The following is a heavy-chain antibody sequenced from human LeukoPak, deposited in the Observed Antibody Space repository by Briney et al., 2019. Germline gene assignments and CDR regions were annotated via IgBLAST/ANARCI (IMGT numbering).Heavy chain of an antibody. J-gene: IGHJ6*02. V-gene: IGHV4-34*01. CDR1: GGSFSGYY. Sequence: PSETLSLTCAVYGGSFSGYYWSWIRQPPGKGLEWIGEINHSGSTNYNPSLKSRVTISVDTSKNQFSLKLSSETAADTAVYYCARGPRAVNHYYYYGMDVWGQGTTVTVSS. CDR3: ARGPRAVNHYYYYGMDV. CDR2: INHSGST. D-gene: IGHD1-14*01.